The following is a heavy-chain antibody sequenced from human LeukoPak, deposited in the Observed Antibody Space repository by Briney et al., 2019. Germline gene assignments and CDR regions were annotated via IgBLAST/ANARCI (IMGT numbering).Heavy chain of an antibody. CDR2: INHSGST. Sequence: PSETLSLTCAVYGGSFSGYYWSWIRQPPGKGLEWIGEINHSGSTNYNPSLKSRVTISVDTSKNQFSLKLSSVTAADTAVYYCAREKTAPLYYFDYWGQGTLVTVSS. CDR1: GGSFSGYY. J-gene: IGHJ4*02. V-gene: IGHV4-34*01. CDR3: AREKTAPLYYFDY.